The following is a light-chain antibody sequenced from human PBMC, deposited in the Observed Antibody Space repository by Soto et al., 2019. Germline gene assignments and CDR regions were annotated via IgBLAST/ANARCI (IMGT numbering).Light chain of an antibody. Sequence: EIVMTQSPATLSVSPGERATLSCRASQSVSNYLAWYQQKPVQAPRLLIYGASTRATGISARFSGSGYGTEFTLTISSLQSEDFAVYFCQQCRNWPLTFGGGTKVEIK. CDR1: QSVSNY. CDR2: GAS. CDR3: QQCRNWPLT. J-gene: IGKJ4*01. V-gene: IGKV3-15*01.